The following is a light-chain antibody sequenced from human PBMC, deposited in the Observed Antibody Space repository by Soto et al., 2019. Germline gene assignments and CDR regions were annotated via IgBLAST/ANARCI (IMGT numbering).Light chain of an antibody. J-gene: IGKJ1*01. Sequence: DLQMTPSPSTLSSSVRDRATITCRASESINTRLAWYQQKPGKAPKLLIYKASTLQGGVPSRFSGSGSGTEFTLTISSLQPDDFATYYCQHYNSYSEAFGQGTKVDIK. V-gene: IGKV1-5*03. CDR2: KAS. CDR1: ESINTR. CDR3: QHYNSYSEA.